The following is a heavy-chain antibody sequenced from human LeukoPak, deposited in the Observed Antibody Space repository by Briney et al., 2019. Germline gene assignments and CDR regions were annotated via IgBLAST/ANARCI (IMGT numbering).Heavy chain of an antibody. J-gene: IGHJ6*03. CDR1: GGSISSSSYY. Sequence: SETLSLTCTVSGGSISSSSYYWGWIRQPPGKGLEWIGSIYYSGSTYYNPSLKSRVTISVDTSKNQFSLKLSSVTAADTAVYYFARVKGPQLVLSYMDAWGKGTTVTVSS. D-gene: IGHD6-13*01. V-gene: IGHV4-39*07. CDR3: ARVKGPQLVLSYMDA. CDR2: IYYSGST.